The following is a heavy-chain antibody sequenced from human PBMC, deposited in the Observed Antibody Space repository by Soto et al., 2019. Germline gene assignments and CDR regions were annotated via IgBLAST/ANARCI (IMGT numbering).Heavy chain of an antibody. CDR2: MNPNSGNT. D-gene: IGHD3-3*01. Sequence: ASVKVSCKASGYTFTSYDINWVRQATGQGLEWMGWMNPNSGNTGYAQKFQGRVTMTRNTSISTAYMELSGLRSEDTAVYYCARGYTWYYDFWSGYYPYYYYGMDVWGQGTTVTVSS. J-gene: IGHJ6*02. CDR3: ARGYTWYYDFWSGYYPYYYYGMDV. CDR1: GYTFTSYD. V-gene: IGHV1-8*01.